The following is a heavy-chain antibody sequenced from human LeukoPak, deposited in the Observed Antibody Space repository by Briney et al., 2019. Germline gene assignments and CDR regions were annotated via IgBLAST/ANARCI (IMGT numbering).Heavy chain of an antibody. CDR3: ARGGTRALTFDY. CDR1: GFTFSAYA. V-gene: IGHV3-30-3*01. J-gene: IGHJ4*02. D-gene: IGHD3-16*01. Sequence: GGSLRLSCAASGFTFSAYAMHWVRQAPGKGLEWVALISYGGSNKYYADSVKGRFTISRDNSKNTLYLQMNSLRAEDTAMYYCARGGTRALTFDYWGQGTLVTVSS. CDR2: ISYGGSNK.